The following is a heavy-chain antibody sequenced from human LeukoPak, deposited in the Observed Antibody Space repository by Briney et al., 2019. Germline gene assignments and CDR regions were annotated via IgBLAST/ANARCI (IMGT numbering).Heavy chain of an antibody. CDR1: GGSISSSSYY. CDR2: IYYSGST. CDR3: ARDPSGGWTFDY. Sequence: PSETLSLTCTVSGGSISSSSYYWGWIRQPPGKGLEWIGSIYYSGSTYYNPSLKSRVTISVDTSKNQFSLKLSSVTAADTAVYYCARDPSGGWTFDYWGQGTLVTVSS. D-gene: IGHD1-26*01. J-gene: IGHJ4*02. V-gene: IGHV4-39*07.